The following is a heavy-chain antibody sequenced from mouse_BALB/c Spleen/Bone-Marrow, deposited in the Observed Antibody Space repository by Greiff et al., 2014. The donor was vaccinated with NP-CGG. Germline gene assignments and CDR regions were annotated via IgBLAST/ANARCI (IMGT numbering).Heavy chain of an antibody. CDR1: GYTFTSYW. CDR2: IYPGSGST. J-gene: IGHJ3*01. Sequence: LQQSGSELVRPGASVKLSGKASGYTFTSYWMHWVKQRPGQGLEWIGNIYPGSGSTNYDEKFKSKATLTVDTSSSTAYMQLSSLTSEDSAVYYCTRGGVYYDYDGAWFAYWGQGTLVTVSA. CDR3: TRGGVYYDYDGAWFAY. D-gene: IGHD2-4*01. V-gene: IGHV1S22*01.